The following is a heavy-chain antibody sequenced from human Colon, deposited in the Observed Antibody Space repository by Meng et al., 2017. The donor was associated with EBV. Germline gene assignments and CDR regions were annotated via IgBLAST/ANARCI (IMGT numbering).Heavy chain of an antibody. V-gene: IGHV4-59*08. CDR1: GCSIGSYY. J-gene: IGHJ5*02. CDR2: IYYSGST. CDR3: ARHFINWFDP. Sequence: SGQGLEKLAEALDPNGAVSGCSIGSYYCSWIRQHAGKGLEWIGYIYYSGSTNYNPSLKSRVTISVDTSKNQFSLKLSSVTAADTAVYYCARHFINWFDPWGQGTLVTVSS.